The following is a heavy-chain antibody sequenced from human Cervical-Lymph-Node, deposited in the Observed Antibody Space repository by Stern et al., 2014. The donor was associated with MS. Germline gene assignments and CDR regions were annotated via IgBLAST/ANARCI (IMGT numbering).Heavy chain of an antibody. V-gene: IGHV3-33*01. J-gene: IGHJ6*02. Sequence: VQLVESEGGVVQPGRSLRLSCVASGFTFSSHGMHWVRPATGKGLEWVAIIWYEGDNKYYADSVKGRFTISRDNSKNTLYLQMNSLRVEDTAVYYCAREEFYGPHKYYGMDVWGQGTTVTVSS. CDR2: IWYEGDNK. D-gene: IGHD2/OR15-2a*01. CDR1: GFTFSSHG. CDR3: AREEFYGPHKYYGMDV.